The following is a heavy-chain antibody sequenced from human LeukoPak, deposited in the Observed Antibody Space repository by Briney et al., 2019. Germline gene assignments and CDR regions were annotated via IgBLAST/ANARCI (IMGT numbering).Heavy chain of an antibody. D-gene: IGHD1-26*01. CDR2: INPNSGGT. CDR3: ARGRWELLYYYMDV. CDR1: GYTFTGYY. J-gene: IGHJ6*03. V-gene: IGHV1-2*02. Sequence: ASVKVSCKASGYTFTGYYMHWVRQAPGQGLEWMGWINPNSGGTNYAQKFQGRVTITRNTSISTAYMELSSLRSEDTAVYYCARGRWELLYYYMDVWGKGTTVTVSS.